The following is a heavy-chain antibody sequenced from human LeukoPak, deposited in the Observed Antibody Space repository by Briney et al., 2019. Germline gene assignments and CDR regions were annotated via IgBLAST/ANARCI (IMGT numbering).Heavy chain of an antibody. J-gene: IGHJ4*02. CDR2: IYTSGST. CDR3: ARDFLYCSSTSCHPGFFDY. D-gene: IGHD2-2*01. CDR1: GGSISSYY. V-gene: IGHV4-4*07. Sequence: SETLSLTCTVSGGSISSYYWSWIRQPAGKGLEWIGRIYTSGSTNYNPSLKSRVTMSVDTSKNQFSLKLSSVTAADTAVYYCARDFLYCSSTSCHPGFFDYWGQGTLVTVSS.